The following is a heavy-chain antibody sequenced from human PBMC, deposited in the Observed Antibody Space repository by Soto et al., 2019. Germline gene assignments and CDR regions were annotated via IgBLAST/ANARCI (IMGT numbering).Heavy chain of an antibody. D-gene: IGHD3-3*02. CDR1: GYIFSSFY. Sequence: ASVKVSCKASGYIFSSFYINWVRQAPGQGLEWMGWTSGYSGNSKYAQKFQGRVTMTTDTSTNTGYMEMRSLASDDTAVYYCARDIFGHVDAFDLWGQGTMVTVSS. CDR2: TSGYSGNS. CDR3: ARDIFGHVDAFDL. J-gene: IGHJ3*01. V-gene: IGHV1-18*01.